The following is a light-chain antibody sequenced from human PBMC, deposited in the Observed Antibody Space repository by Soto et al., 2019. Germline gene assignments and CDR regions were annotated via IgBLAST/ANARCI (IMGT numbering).Light chain of an antibody. J-gene: IGLJ2*01. CDR1: SSNIGGNT. V-gene: IGLV1-44*01. CDR2: NNH. CDR3: AAWDDSLSGPV. Sequence: QPVLTQPSSASGTPGQRVTISCSGGSSNIGGNTAHWYQQFPGTAPKLLIYNNHQRPSGVTDRFSASKSGTSASLAISGLQSEDEAMYYCAAWDDSLSGPVFGEGTKLTVL.